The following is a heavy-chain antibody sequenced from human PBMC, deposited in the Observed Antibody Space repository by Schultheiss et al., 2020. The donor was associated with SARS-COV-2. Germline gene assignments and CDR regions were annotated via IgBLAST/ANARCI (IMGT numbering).Heavy chain of an antibody. V-gene: IGHV3-48*03. D-gene: IGHD1-26*01. Sequence: GGSLRLSCAASGFTFSSYEMNWVRQAPGKGLEWVSYISSSGSTIYYADSVKGRFTISRDNSKNTLYLQMNSLRAEDTAVYYCAASGSYSPIDYWGQGTLVTVSS. CDR1: GFTFSSYE. CDR2: ISSSGSTI. CDR3: AASGSYSPIDY. J-gene: IGHJ4*02.